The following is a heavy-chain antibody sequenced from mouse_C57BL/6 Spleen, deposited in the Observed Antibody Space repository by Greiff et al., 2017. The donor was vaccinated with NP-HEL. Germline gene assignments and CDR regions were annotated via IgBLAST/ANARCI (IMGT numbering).Heavy chain of an antibody. Sequence: EVQLQQSGPELVKPGASVKIPCKASGYTFTDYNMDWVKQSHGKSLEWIGDINPNNGGPIYNQKFKGKATLTVDKSSSTAYMELRSLTSEDTAVYYCARGSTMVTTTAYYFDYWGQGTTLTVSS. D-gene: IGHD2-2*01. CDR3: ARGSTMVTTTAYYFDY. J-gene: IGHJ2*01. V-gene: IGHV1-18*01. CDR1: GYTFTDYN. CDR2: INPNNGGP.